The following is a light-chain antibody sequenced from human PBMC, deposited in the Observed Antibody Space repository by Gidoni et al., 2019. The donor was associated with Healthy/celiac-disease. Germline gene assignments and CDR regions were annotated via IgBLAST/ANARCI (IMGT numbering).Light chain of an antibody. Sequence: IVFTQSPGTLSMSPGERATLTCRASQSVSSSDLAWYQQKPGQAPRLLLYGASSRATGIPDRFSGRWSGTDFTLTISRLEPEDFAVYYCQQYGSSPFTFXQXTRLEIK. CDR2: GAS. CDR1: QSVSSSD. J-gene: IGKJ5*01. CDR3: QQYGSSPFT. V-gene: IGKV3-20*01.